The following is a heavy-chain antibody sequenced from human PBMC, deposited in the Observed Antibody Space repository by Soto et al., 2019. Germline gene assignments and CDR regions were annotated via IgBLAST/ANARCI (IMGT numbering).Heavy chain of an antibody. Sequence: ASVNVACKASGYTFTCYAMHWVRQTPGQRLEWMGWINAGNGNTKYSQKFQGRVTITADESTSTAYMELSSLRSEDTAVYYCARHDCISSSCYYYYYYGMDVWGQGTTVTV. D-gene: IGHD2-2*01. CDR2: INAGNGNT. V-gene: IGHV1-3*01. J-gene: IGHJ6*02. CDR1: GYTFTCYA. CDR3: ARHDCISSSCYYYYYYGMDV.